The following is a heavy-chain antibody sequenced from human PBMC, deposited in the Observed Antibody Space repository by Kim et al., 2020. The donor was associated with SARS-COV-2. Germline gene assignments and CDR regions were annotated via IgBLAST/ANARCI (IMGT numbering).Heavy chain of an antibody. D-gene: IGHD5-18*01. CDR3: AKCLYSYGADAVEI. J-gene: IGHJ3*02. V-gene: IGHV3-23*01. Sequence: ADYAKGRLTISRDNSKNTRYLQMTSLTGDDTAVYYCAKCLYSYGADAVEIWGLGTLVTVSS.